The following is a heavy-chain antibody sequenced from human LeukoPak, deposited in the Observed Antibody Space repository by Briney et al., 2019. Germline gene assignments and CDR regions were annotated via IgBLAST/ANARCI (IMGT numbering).Heavy chain of an antibody. Sequence: GGSLRLSCAASGFTFSDYSMNWVRQAPGKGLEWISYVGISSGNTKYADSVKGRFTISGDNPKNSVYLQMSSLRAEDTAVYYCLVTTRSRGFDYWGQGTLVTVSS. CDR2: VGISSGNT. J-gene: IGHJ4*02. CDR3: LVTTRSRGFDY. CDR1: GFTFSDYS. D-gene: IGHD1/OR15-1a*01. V-gene: IGHV3-48*04.